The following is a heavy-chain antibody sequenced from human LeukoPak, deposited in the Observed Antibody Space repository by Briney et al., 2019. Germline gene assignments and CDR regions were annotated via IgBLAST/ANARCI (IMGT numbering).Heavy chain of an antibody. Sequence: GGSLRLSCVASGFSFSTYWMSWVRQAPGQGLEWVADIKEDGRTIYYVDSVKGRFTISRDNTKKSLFLQMRSLRAEDTAVYYCAGLWQDGSWGQGTRVTVSS. D-gene: IGHD3-16*01. CDR3: AGLWQDGS. CDR1: GFSFSTYW. CDR2: IKEDGRTI. J-gene: IGHJ4*02. V-gene: IGHV3-7*01.